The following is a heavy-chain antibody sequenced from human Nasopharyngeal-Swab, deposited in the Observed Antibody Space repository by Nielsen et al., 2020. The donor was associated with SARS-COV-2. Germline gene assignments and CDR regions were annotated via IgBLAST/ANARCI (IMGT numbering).Heavy chain of an antibody. Sequence: GESLKISCAASGFTVSSNYMSWVRQAPGKGLEWVSVIYSGGSTYYADYVKDRVTISRDNSKNTLYLQMNSLRAEDTAVYYCARVLYYYDSSPFDYWGQGTLVTVSS. CDR3: ARVLYYYDSSPFDY. D-gene: IGHD3-22*01. CDR2: IYSGGST. CDR1: GFTVSSNY. V-gene: IGHV3-53*01. J-gene: IGHJ4*02.